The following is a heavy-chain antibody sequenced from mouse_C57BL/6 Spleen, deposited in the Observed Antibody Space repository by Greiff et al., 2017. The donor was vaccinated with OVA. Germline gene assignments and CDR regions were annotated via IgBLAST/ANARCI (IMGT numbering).Heavy chain of an antibody. CDR1: GYTFTSYW. V-gene: IGHV1-50*01. J-gene: IGHJ4*01. Sequence: QVQLQQPGAELVKPGASVKLSCKASGYTFTSYWMQWVKQRPGQGLEWIGEIDPSDSYTNYNQKFKGKATLTVDTSSGTAYMQRSSLTYEDSAVYYCARNGYHAMDYWGQGTSVTVSS. CDR2: IDPSDSYT. CDR3: ARNGYHAMDY.